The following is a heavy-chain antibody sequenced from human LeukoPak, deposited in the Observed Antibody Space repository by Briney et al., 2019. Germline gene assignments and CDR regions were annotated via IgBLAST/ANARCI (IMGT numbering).Heavy chain of an antibody. CDR3: AKSQSHIVVVVSAITPEY. V-gene: IGHV3-23*01. J-gene: IGHJ4*02. D-gene: IGHD2-15*01. CDR2: IGGSGGGT. Sequence: PGGSLRLSCAASGFTFSSYSMNWVRQAPGKGLEWVSSIGGSGGGTYYADSVKGRFTISRDNSKNTLYLQINSLRAEDTAVYYCAKSQSHIVVVVSAITPEYWGQGTLVTVSS. CDR1: GFTFSSYS.